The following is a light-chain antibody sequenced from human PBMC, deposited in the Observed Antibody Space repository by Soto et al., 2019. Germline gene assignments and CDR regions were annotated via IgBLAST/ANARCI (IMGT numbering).Light chain of an antibody. CDR1: SSDVGAYDF. J-gene: IGLJ1*01. V-gene: IGLV2-14*03. CDR2: EVS. CDR3: SSYTSSSTRA. Sequence: QSVLTQPASVSGSPGQSITISCTGTSSDVGAYDFVSWYQQHPDKAPKLMIYEVSNRPSGVSNRFSGSKSVTTATLTISGLQAEDEADYYCSSYTSSSTRAFGPGTKVTVL.